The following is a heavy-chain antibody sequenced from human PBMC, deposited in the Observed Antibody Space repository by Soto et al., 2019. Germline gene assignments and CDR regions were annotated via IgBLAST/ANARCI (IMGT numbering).Heavy chain of an antibody. CDR3: VRGASLNFDY. J-gene: IGHJ4*02. D-gene: IGHD1-26*01. Sequence: GGSLRLSCAASGFTFSDYYIHWIRRAPGKGLEWISYISGNGEIIQYADSVKGRFTISRDNAKNSLYLQMNSLRAEDTAFYYCVRGASLNFDYWGQGTLVTVSS. V-gene: IGHV3-11*01. CDR2: ISGNGEII. CDR1: GFTFSDYY.